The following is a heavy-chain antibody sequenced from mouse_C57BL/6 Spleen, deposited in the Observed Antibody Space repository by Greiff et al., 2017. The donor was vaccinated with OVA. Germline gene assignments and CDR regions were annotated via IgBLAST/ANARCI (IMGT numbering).Heavy chain of an antibody. CDR3: ARRITTVGYYFDY. V-gene: IGHV5-6*01. CDR1: GFTFSSYG. Sequence: EVHLVESGGDLVKPGGSLKLSCAASGFTFSSYGMSWVRQTPDKRLEWVATISSGGSYTYYPDSVKGRFTISRDNAKNTLYLQMSSLKSEDTAMYYCARRITTVGYYFDYWGQGTTLTVSS. D-gene: IGHD1-1*01. CDR2: ISSGGSYT. J-gene: IGHJ2*01.